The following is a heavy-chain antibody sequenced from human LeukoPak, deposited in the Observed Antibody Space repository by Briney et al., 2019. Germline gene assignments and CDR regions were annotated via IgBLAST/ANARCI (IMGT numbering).Heavy chain of an antibody. CDR2: ISGSGGST. J-gene: IGHJ4*02. CDR3: AKGLAYCGGDCYSLDY. Sequence: GASLRLPCAASGFTFSSYAMSWVRQAPGKGLEWVSAISGSGGSTYYADPVKGRFTISRDNSKNTLYLQMNSLRAEDTAVYYCAKGLAYCGGDCYSLDYWGQGTLVTVSS. V-gene: IGHV3-23*01. D-gene: IGHD2-21*02. CDR1: GFTFSSYA.